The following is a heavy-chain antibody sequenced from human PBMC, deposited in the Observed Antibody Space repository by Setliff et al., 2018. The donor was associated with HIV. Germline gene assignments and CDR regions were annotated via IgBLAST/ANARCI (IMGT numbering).Heavy chain of an antibody. Sequence: PSETLSLTCTVSGGSISSYYSGWIRPPPGKGLEWIGYTYTSGSTNNNPSLKTRVTISVTTSKNQFSLKLSAVTAADTAVYYCARGLSFYDPGGFDYWGQGTLVTVSS. CDR1: GGSISSYY. J-gene: IGHJ4*02. CDR3: ARGLSFYDPGGFDY. D-gene: IGHD3-22*01. V-gene: IGHV4-4*09. CDR2: TYTSGST.